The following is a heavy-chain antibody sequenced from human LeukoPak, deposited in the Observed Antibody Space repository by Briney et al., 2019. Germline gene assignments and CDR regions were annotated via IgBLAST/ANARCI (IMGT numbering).Heavy chain of an antibody. V-gene: IGHV1-2*02. J-gene: IGHJ4*02. CDR2: INPNSGGT. Sequence: YXFTGXYMHWVRQAPGQGLEWMGWINPNSGGTNYAQKFQGRVTMTRDTSTTTVYMDLSSLRSQDTAVYYCARDLSHRYYHRTGYAFDYWGQGTLVTVSS. CDR3: ARDLSHRYYHRTGYAFDY. D-gene: IGHD3-22*01. CDR1: YXFTGXY.